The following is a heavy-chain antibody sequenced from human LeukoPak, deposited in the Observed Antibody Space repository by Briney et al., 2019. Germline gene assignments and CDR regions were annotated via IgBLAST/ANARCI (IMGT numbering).Heavy chain of an antibody. Sequence: GASVKVSCKASGYTFTGYYMHWVRQAPGQGLEWMGWINPNSGGTNYAQKFQGRVTMTRDTSISTAYMELSRLRSDDTAVYYCARGLPARGPGYSSGWSGYWGQGTLVTVSS. J-gene: IGHJ4*02. CDR1: GYTFTGYY. CDR3: ARGLPARGPGYSSGWSGY. D-gene: IGHD6-19*01. CDR2: INPNSGGT. V-gene: IGHV1-2*02.